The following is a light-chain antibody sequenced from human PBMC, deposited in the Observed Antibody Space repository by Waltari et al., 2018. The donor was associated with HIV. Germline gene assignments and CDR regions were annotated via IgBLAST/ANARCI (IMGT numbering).Light chain of an antibody. J-gene: IGKJ4*01. CDR3: QQYNDWPLT. CDR2: GAS. Sequence: EVVMTQSPATLSVSPGERATLSCRASQGVSINLAWHLQKPGQAPRLLIYGASNRATGIPARFSGSGAGTEFTLTISSLQSEDFAVYYCQQYNDWPLTFGGGTKVEIK. V-gene: IGKV3-15*01. CDR1: QGVSIN.